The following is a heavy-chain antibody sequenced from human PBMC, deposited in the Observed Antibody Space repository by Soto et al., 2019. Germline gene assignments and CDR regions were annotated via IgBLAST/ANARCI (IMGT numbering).Heavy chain of an antibody. CDR1: GGTFSTYV. Sequence: QVQLVESGAEVKKPGSSVKVSCKASGGTFSTYVVNWVRQSPGQWLEWMGRIIPISGAANYAQKFQGRFTITADKSTSTSYMELSSLRSEDTAVYYCARDMTRTVVPYFDFWGQGTLVNVSS. D-gene: IGHD1-7*01. CDR3: ARDMTRTVVPYFDF. V-gene: IGHV1-69*06. CDR2: IIPISGAA. J-gene: IGHJ4*02.